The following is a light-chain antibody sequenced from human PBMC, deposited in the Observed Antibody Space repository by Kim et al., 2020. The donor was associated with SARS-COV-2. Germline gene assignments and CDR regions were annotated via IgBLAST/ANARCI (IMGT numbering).Light chain of an antibody. V-gene: IGKV1-39*01. CDR1: QSISNY. J-gene: IGKJ1*01. CDR3: QQSYNTPRT. Sequence: GDRVTITCRASQSISNYLNWYQQKPGKAPKLLIYSASSLQSGVPSRFSGSGSGTDFTLAISSLQPEDFSTYYCQQSYNTPRTFGQGTKVDIK. CDR2: SAS.